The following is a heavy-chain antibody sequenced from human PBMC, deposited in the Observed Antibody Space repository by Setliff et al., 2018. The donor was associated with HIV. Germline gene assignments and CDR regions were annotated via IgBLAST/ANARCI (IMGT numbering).Heavy chain of an antibody. Sequence: KPSETLSLTCAVYNGSFSGYYWTWIRQPPGKGLEWIGEINHSGSTNYSPSLKSRVTISVDASRNQFSLRLSSVTAADTAVYYCAAWCPRYSYAPYFFDSWGQGTLVTVSS. CDR2: INHSGST. CDR1: NGSFSGYY. J-gene: IGHJ4*02. CDR3: AAWCPRYSYAPYFFDS. V-gene: IGHV4-34*01. D-gene: IGHD5-18*01.